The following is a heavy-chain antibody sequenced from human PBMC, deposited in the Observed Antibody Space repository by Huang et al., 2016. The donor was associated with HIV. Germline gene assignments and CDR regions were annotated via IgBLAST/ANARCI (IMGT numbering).Heavy chain of an antibody. D-gene: IGHD7-27*01. CDR3: ARGTRLTGLWYFDL. V-gene: IGHV3-74*01. J-gene: IGHJ2*01. Sequence: EVQLVESGGGLVQPGGSLRLSCAASGFTFSSYWMHWVRQAPGKGVGWVSRIKGDVSSTNYADSVKGRFTISRDNAKNTLYVQVNSLRAEDTAVYYCARGTRLTGLWYFDLWGRGTLVIVSS. CDR2: IKGDVSST. CDR1: GFTFSSYW.